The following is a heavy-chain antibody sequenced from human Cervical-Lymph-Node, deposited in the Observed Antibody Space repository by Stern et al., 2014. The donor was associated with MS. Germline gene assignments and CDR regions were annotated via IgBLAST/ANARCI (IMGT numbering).Heavy chain of an antibody. CDR1: GYTFTRNA. V-gene: IGHV7-4-1*02. Sequence: HVQLVQSGSELKKPGASVKVSCKASGYTFTRNAMNWVRQAPGQRLEWMGWINTNSGNTTYARGFTGRFVFSLDTSVSTAYLHISSLKAEDTAIYYCARVKPAAILDYWGQGTLVTVSS. D-gene: IGHD2-2*01. CDR3: ARVKPAAILDY. J-gene: IGHJ4*02. CDR2: INTNSGNT.